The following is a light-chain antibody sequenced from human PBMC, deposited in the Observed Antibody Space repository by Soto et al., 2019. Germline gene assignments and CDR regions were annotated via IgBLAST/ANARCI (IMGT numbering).Light chain of an antibody. CDR1: QTVSSSY. Sequence: EIVLTQSPGTLSLSPGERATLSCRASQTVSSSYLAWYQQKPGQAPRLLIYAVSSRATGIPDRFSGSGSGTDFTLTISRLEPEDFAVYYCQQYGTSPWTF. J-gene: IGKJ1*01. CDR2: AVS. V-gene: IGKV3-20*01. CDR3: QQYGTSPWT.